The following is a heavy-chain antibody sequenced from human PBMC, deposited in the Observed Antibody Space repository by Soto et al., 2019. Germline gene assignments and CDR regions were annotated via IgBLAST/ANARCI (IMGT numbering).Heavy chain of an antibody. CDR1: GFTFSDYY. V-gene: IGHV3-11*05. Sequence: QVQLVESGGGLVKPGGSLRLSCAVSGFTFSDYYMTWIRQAPGNGLEWVSYLSSSTSHTNYADSVKGRFTISRENAKNSLFLQMNSLRAEDTAVYYCARGRGAAADYFDFWGQGTLVTVSS. J-gene: IGHJ4*02. CDR3: ARGRGAAADYFDF. D-gene: IGHD6-25*01. CDR2: LSSSTSHT.